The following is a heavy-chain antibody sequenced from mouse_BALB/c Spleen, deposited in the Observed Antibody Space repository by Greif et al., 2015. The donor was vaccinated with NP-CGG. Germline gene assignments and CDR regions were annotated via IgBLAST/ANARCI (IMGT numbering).Heavy chain of an antibody. CDR1: GFTFSSFR. CDR2: ISSGSSTI. V-gene: IGHV5-17*02. D-gene: IGHD2-4*01. Sequence: EVKLVESGGGLVQPGGSRKLSCAASGFTFSSFRMHWVRQAPEKGLEWVAYISSGSSTIYYADTVKGRFTISRDNPKNTLFLQMTSLRSEDTAMYYCARSGYDYDEGFAYWGQGTLVTVSA. CDR3: ARSGYDYDEGFAY. J-gene: IGHJ3*01.